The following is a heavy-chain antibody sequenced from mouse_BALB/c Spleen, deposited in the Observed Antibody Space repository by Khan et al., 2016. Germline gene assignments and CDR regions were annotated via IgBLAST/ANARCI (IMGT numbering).Heavy chain of an antibody. CDR2: IWGDGRT. V-gene: IGHV2-6-7*01. CDR3: SSDYDGFAY. Sequence: QMQLKESGPGLVAPSQSLSITCTVSGFSLTGYGVNWARQPPGKGLEWPGKIWGDGRTDYNSALKSRVSISKDNSKSQVFLKMKSLQTDDTANYYCSSDYDGFAYWGQGPLVIVSA. D-gene: IGHD2-12*01. CDR1: GFSLTGYG. J-gene: IGHJ3*01.